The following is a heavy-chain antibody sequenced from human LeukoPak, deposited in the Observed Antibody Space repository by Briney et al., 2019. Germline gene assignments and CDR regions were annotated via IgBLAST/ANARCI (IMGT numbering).Heavy chain of an antibody. D-gene: IGHD6-13*01. CDR1: GFTFTSYT. J-gene: IGHJ4*02. CDR3: AKGGLATGGTLFYFHY. CDR2: ISGRGNTT. V-gene: IGHV3-23*01. Sequence: GGSLTPSCAASGFTFTSYTISWVRQAPGKGLECVSAISGRGNTTYDADSVKGRFTISRDNSKNTLYLQMNSLRAEDTAVYYCAKGGLATGGTLFYFHYWGQGTLVTVSS.